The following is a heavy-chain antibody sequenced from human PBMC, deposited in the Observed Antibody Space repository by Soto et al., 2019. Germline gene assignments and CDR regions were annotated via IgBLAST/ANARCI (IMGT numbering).Heavy chain of an antibody. CDR3: ARDSSSWEGYNWFDP. CDR1: GDSVASDSAA. D-gene: IGHD6-13*01. V-gene: IGHV6-1*01. Sequence: QTLARTCAISGDSVASDSAAWNWIKQSPSRGLEWLGRTYYRSKWYNDYAVSVKSRITINPATSKNQFSLQLNSVTPEDTAVYYCARDSSSWEGYNWFDPWGQGTLVTVSS. CDR2: TYYRSKWYN. J-gene: IGHJ5*02.